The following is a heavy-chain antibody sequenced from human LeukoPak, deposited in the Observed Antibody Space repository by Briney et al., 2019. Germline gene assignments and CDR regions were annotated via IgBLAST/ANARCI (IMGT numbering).Heavy chain of an antibody. CDR3: ARGRSITTTGNYWFDP. CDR2: IKQDGSEK. CDR1: RFFSSYW. Sequence: GGSLRLSCTASRFFSSYWMSWVRQAPGKGLEWVANIKQDGSEKYYVDPVKGRFTISRDNTENSLYLQMNSLRAEDTAVYYCARGRSITTTGNYWFDPWGQGTLVTVSS. J-gene: IGHJ5*02. D-gene: IGHD1-1*01. V-gene: IGHV3-7*01.